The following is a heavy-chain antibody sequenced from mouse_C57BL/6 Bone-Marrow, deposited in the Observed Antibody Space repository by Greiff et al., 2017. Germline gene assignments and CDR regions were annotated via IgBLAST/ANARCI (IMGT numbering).Heavy chain of an antibody. D-gene: IGHD2-1*01. J-gene: IGHJ4*01. V-gene: IGHV5-15*01. CDR3: ARRIYYGGYYAMDY. Sequence: EVHLVESGGGLVQPGGSLKLSCAASGFTFSDYGMAWVRQAPRKGPEWVAFISNLAYSIYYADTVTGRFTISRENAKNTLYLEMSSLRSEDTAMYYCARRIYYGGYYAMDYWGQGTSVTVSS. CDR2: ISNLAYSI. CDR1: GFTFSDYG.